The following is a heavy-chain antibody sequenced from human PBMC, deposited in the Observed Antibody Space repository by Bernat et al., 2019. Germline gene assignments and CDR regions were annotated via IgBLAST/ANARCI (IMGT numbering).Heavy chain of an antibody. J-gene: IGHJ4*02. CDR3: ARVFKTADYVDY. CDR2: IYSGGST. V-gene: IGHV3-53*04. CDR1: GFTFSSNY. D-gene: IGHD3-9*01. Sequence: EVQLVESGGGVVQPGGSLRLSCAASGFTFSSNYMSWVRQAPGKGLEWVSVIYSGGSTYYADSVKGRFTISRDNSKNTLYLQMNSLRAEDTAVYYCARVFKTADYVDYWGQGTLVTVSS.